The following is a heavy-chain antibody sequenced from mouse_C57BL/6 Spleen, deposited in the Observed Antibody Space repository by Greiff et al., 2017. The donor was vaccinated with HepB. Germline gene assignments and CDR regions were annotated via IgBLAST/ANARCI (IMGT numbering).Heavy chain of an antibody. Sequence: QVQLQQSGAELVRPGASVKLSCKASGSTFTDYYINWVKQRPGQGLKWIARLYPGSGNTYYNEKFKGKATLTADKSSSTASMQLSSLTSEDSAVYFCAREAHYYGSPYFDYWGQGTTLTVSS. V-gene: IGHV1-76*01. D-gene: IGHD1-1*01. J-gene: IGHJ2*01. CDR2: LYPGSGNT. CDR1: GSTFTDYY. CDR3: AREAHYYGSPYFDY.